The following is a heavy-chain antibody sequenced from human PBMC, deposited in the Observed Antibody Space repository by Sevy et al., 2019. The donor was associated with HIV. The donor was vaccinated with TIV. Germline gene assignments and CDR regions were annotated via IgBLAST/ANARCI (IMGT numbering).Heavy chain of an antibody. CDR1: GFTFSSYS. CDR3: ARDHLVRGVIVNFDY. J-gene: IGHJ4*02. V-gene: IGHV3-48*02. D-gene: IGHD3-10*01. CDR2: ISSSSSTI. Sequence: GGSLRLSCAASGFTFSSYSMNWVRQALGRGLEWVSYISSSSSTIYYADSVKGRFTISRDNAKNSLYLQMNSLRDEDTAVYYCARDHLVRGVIVNFDYWGQRTLVTVSS.